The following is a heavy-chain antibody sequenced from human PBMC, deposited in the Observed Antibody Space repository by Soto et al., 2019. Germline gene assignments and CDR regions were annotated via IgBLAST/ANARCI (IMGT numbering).Heavy chain of an antibody. CDR1: GFTFSNYG. CDR2: IWNDGSNK. Sequence: QVQLVESGGGVVQPGRSLRLSCAASGFTFSNYGMHWVRQAPGKGLEWVAVIWNDGSNKYYVDSVKGRFTISRDNSKNTLYLQLNSLRAEDTAVYYCSRQYSGYDLGYWGQGTLVTVSS. D-gene: IGHD5-12*01. J-gene: IGHJ4*02. CDR3: SRQYSGYDLGY. V-gene: IGHV3-33*01.